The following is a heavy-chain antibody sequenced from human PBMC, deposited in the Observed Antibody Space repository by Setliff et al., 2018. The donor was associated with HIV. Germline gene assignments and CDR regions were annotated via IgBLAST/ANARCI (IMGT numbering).Heavy chain of an antibody. CDR2: ISSSGNTR. CDR3: AKVFAFGVDAFDI. Sequence: GGSLRLSCAASGFTFSAYRMNWVRQAPGKGLEWVSSISSSGNTRYYADSVKGRFTISRDNAKNSLYLQMNSLGAEDTAVYYCAKVFAFGVDAFDIWGQGTVVTVS. CDR1: GFTFSAYR. V-gene: IGHV3-48*01. J-gene: IGHJ3*02. D-gene: IGHD3-10*01.